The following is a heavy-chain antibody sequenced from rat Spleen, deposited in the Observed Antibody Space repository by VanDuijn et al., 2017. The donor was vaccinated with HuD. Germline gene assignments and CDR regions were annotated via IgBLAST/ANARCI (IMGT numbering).Heavy chain of an antibody. J-gene: IGHJ2*01. CDR2: ITSSGFTT. CDR1: GFTFSNYY. Sequence: EVQLVESGGGLVQPGRSLKLSCAASGFTFSNYYMAWVRQAPTKGLEWVAYITSSGFTTYYRDSVKGRFTISRDNAKSTLYLQMDSLRSEDTATYYCARHSNWGFDYWGQGVMVTVSS. V-gene: IGHV5-25*01. CDR3: ARHSNWGFDY. D-gene: IGHD5-1*01.